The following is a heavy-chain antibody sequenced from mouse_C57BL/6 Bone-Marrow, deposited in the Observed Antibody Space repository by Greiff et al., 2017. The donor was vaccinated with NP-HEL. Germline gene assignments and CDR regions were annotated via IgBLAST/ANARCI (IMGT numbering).Heavy chain of an antibody. J-gene: IGHJ1*03. D-gene: IGHD1-1*01. V-gene: IGHV1-81*01. CDR1: GYTFTSYG. Sequence: VQLQQSGAELARPGASVKLSCKASGYTFTSYGISWVKQRTGQGLEWIGEIYPRSGSTYYNEKFKGKATLTADKSSSTAYMELRSLTSEDSAVYFCASRGDYGSRLRYFDVWGTGTTVTVSS. CDR2: IYPRSGST. CDR3: ASRGDYGSRLRYFDV.